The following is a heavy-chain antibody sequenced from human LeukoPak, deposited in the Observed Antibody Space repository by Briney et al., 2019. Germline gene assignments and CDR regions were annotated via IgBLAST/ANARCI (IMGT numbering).Heavy chain of an antibody. Sequence: PSETLSLTCTVSGGSISSSSYYWGWIRQPPGKGLEWIGSIYYSGSTYYNPSLKSRVTISVDTSKNQFSLKLSSVTAADTAVYYCASYYYGSGSYYNVPYYFDYWGQGTLVTVSS. CDR2: IYYSGST. CDR1: GGSISSSSYY. CDR3: ASYYYGSGSYYNVPYYFDY. D-gene: IGHD3-10*01. J-gene: IGHJ4*02. V-gene: IGHV4-39*07.